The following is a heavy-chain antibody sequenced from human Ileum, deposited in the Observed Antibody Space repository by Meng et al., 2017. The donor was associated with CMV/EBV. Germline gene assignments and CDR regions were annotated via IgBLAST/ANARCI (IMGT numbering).Heavy chain of an antibody. D-gene: IGHD1-20*01. Sequence: HEERKERGPGLVKPSHPLSLTCTVAGGSISSGSYYWSWIRQPAGKGLEWIGRIYTSESTNYNPSLKSRVTISVDTSKNQFSLKLSSVTATDTAVYYCAGGAITGTTEVPFDYWGQGTLVTVSS. V-gene: IGHV4-61*02. J-gene: IGHJ4*02. CDR1: GGSISSGSYY. CDR3: AGGAITGTTEVPFDY. CDR2: IYTSEST.